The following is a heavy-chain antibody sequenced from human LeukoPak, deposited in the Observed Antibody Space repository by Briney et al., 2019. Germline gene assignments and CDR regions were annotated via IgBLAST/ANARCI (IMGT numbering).Heavy chain of an antibody. V-gene: IGHV3-7*01. CDR1: GFTFTKYW. Sequence: GGSLRLSCAASGFTFTKYWMTWVRQAPGKGLEWVANIKQDGSEKLYVDSVKGRFTISRDNAKNSLDLQINSLGAEDTAVYYCARGLDCRSTSCYLDNWGQGTLDTVSS. CDR2: IKQDGSEK. CDR3: ARGLDCRSTSCYLDN. J-gene: IGHJ4*02. D-gene: IGHD2-2*01.